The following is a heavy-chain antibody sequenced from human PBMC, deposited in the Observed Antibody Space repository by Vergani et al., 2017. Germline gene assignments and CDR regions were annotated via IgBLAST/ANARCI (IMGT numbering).Heavy chain of an antibody. CDR2: IYPGDSDT. CDR3: ARDLLGQSKYRIGDWFDP. Sequence: EVQLVQSGAEVKKPGESLKISCKGSGYSFTSYWIGWVRQMPGKGLEGMGIIYPGDSDTRYSPSFQGQVTLSADKSISTAYLQWSSLKASDTAMYYCARDLLGQSKYRIGDWFDPWGQGTLVTVSS. V-gene: IGHV5-51*01. CDR1: GYSFTSYW. D-gene: IGHD2/OR15-2a*01. J-gene: IGHJ5*02.